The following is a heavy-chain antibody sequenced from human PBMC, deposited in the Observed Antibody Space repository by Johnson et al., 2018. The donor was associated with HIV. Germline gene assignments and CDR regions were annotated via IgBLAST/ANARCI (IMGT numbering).Heavy chain of an antibody. D-gene: IGHD6-19*01. V-gene: IGHV3-15*01. J-gene: IGHJ3*02. CDR2: IKSKTDGGTT. CDR3: ARVGRHWLPRDAFDI. CDR1: GFTFSSYA. Sequence: VQLVESGGGVVQPGRSLRLSCAASGFTFSSYAMHWVRQAPGKGLEWVGRIKSKTDGGTTDYAAPVKGRFTISRDDSNDSLYLQMNSLRAEDTAVYYCARVGRHWLPRDAFDIWGQGTMVTVSS.